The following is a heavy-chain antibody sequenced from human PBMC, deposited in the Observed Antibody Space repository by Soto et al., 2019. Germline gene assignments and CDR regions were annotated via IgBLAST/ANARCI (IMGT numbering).Heavy chain of an antibody. CDR1: VGSISSGGYY. D-gene: IGHD6-19*01. V-gene: IGHV4-31*03. CDR2: IYYSGST. Sequence: PSETLSLTCTVSVGSISSGGYYWSWIRQHPGKGLEWIGYIYYSGSTYYNPSLKSRVTISVDTSKNQFSLKLSSVTAADTAVYYCASHNGHMTAKGWAYSSGPIWGQGTTVTVSS. J-gene: IGHJ6*02. CDR3: ASHNGHMTAKGWAYSSGPI.